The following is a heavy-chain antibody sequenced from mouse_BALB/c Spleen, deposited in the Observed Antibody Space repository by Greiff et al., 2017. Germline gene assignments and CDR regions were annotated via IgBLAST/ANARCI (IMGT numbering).Heavy chain of an antibody. V-gene: IGHV1-14*01. Sequence: EVQLQESGPELVKPGASVKMSCKASGYTFTSYVMHWVKQKPGQGLEWIGYINPYNDGTKYNEKFKGKATLTSDKSSSTAYMELSSLTSEDSAVYYCARGPIYGYEGVWFAYWGQGTLVTVSA. CDR3: ARGPIYGYEGVWFAY. J-gene: IGHJ3*01. CDR2: INPYNDGT. D-gene: IGHD2-2*01. CDR1: GYTFTSYV.